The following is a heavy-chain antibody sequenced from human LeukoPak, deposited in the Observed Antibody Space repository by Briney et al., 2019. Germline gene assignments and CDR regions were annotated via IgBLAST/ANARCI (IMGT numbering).Heavy chain of an antibody. CDR3: ASPVIVTKRNYYYGMDV. CDR1: GFTFSSYS. V-gene: IGHV3-21*01. Sequence: GGSLRLSCAASGFTFSSYSMNWVRQAPGKGLEWVSSISSSSSYIYYADSVKGRFTISRDNAKNPLYLQMNSLRAEDTAVYYCASPVIVTKRNYYYGMDVWGKGTTVTVSS. D-gene: IGHD2-15*01. J-gene: IGHJ6*04. CDR2: ISSSSSYI.